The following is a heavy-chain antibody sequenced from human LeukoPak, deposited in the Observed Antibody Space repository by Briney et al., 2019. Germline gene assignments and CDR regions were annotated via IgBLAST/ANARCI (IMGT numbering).Heavy chain of an antibody. D-gene: IGHD4/OR15-4a*01. V-gene: IGHV4-34*01. CDR1: GVSFDDYY. CDR2: INHSGYT. Sequence: SETLSLTCAVSGVSFDDYYWAWVRQTPGKGLEWIGEINHSGYTNDSPSLKSRVTLSIDTSKKQFSPNLRSVTVADAGIYYCTRMTMGHDYWGQGTLVTVSS. J-gene: IGHJ4*02. CDR3: TRMTMGHDY.